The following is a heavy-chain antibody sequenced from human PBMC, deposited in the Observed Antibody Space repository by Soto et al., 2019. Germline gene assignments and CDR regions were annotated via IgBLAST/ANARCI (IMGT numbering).Heavy chain of an antibody. V-gene: IGHV3-30-3*01. D-gene: IGHD6-13*01. CDR2: ISYDASNK. J-gene: IGHJ3*01. Sequence: QVQLLESGGGVVQPGRSLRLSCAASGFTFSSYAMHWVRQAPGKGLEWVAVISYDASNKYYADSVKGRCTISRDNSKNTLDLQMNSLRAEDTAVYYGARDRPYSSSWYFPRDWVQGTMVTVSS. CDR3: ARDRPYSSSWYFPRD. CDR1: GFTFSSYA.